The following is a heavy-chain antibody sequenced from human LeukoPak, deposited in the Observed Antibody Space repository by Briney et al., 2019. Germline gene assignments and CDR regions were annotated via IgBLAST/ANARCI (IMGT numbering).Heavy chain of an antibody. CDR2: ISDTGGNT. D-gene: IGHD6-13*01. CDR1: GFTFSTYG. Sequence: GSLRLSCAASGFTFSTYGMNWVRQAPGKGLEWVSSISDTGGNTYYADSVKGRFTISRDNSKSTLYLQMNRLRVEDTAVYYCAKRVAYSSSWPYFDYWGQGTLVTVSS. J-gene: IGHJ4*02. CDR3: AKRVAYSSSWPYFDY. V-gene: IGHV3-23*01.